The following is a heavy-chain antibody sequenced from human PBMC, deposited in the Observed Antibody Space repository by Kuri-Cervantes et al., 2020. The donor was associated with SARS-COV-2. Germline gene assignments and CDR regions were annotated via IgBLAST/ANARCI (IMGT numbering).Heavy chain of an antibody. CDR3: AKEIRATTRFDALDI. Sequence: GESLKISCAASGFTFSSYAMSWVRQAPGKGLEWVSAISGSGGSTYYADSVKGRFTISRDNSKNTLYLQVNSLRAEDTAVYYCAKEIRATTRFDALDIWGQGTMVTVSS. J-gene: IGHJ3*02. V-gene: IGHV3-23*01. CDR2: ISGSGGST. D-gene: IGHD1-26*01. CDR1: GFTFSSYA.